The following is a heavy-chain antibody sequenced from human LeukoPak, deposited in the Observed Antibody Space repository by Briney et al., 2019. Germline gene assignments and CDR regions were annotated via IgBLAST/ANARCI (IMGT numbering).Heavy chain of an antibody. D-gene: IGHD5-24*01. CDR2: IGIDSGNT. V-gene: IGHV3-48*01. J-gene: IGHJ4*02. Sequence: GGSLRLSCAASGFTFSDYSMNWVRLAPGEGLEWISYIGIDSGNTNYADSVKGRFTISGDKAKNSLYLQMNSLRVEDTAVYYCARDYKYAFDNWGQGTLVTVSS. CDR3: ARDYKYAFDN. CDR1: GFTFSDYS.